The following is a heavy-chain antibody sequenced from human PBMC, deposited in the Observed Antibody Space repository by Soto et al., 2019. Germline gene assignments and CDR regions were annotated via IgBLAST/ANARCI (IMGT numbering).Heavy chain of an antibody. CDR2: ISAYNGNT. CDR1: GYTFTSDG. D-gene: IGHD2-2*01. Sequence: ASVTGSCKASGYTFTSDGISWVRQAPGQGLEWMGWISAYNGNTNYAQKLQGRVTMTTDTSTSTAYMELRSLRSDDTAVYYCAREGIVVVPAANYYYYYYMDVWGKGTTVTVSS. V-gene: IGHV1-18*01. CDR3: AREGIVVVPAANYYYYYYMDV. J-gene: IGHJ6*03.